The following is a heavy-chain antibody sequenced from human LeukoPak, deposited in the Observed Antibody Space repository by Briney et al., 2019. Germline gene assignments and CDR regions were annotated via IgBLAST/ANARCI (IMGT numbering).Heavy chain of an antibody. CDR2: ISYDGSNK. Sequence: GGSLRLSCAASGFTFSSYAMHWVRQAPGKGLEWVAVISYDGSNKYYADSVKGRFTISRDNSKNTLYLQMNSLRAGDTAVYYCARELADIVVVVAATNAFDIWGQGTMVTVSS. D-gene: IGHD2-15*01. CDR3: ARELADIVVVVAATNAFDI. CDR1: GFTFSSYA. J-gene: IGHJ3*02. V-gene: IGHV3-30*04.